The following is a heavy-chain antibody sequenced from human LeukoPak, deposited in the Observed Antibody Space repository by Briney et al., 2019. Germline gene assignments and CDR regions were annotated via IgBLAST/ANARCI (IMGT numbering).Heavy chain of an antibody. CDR2: IYHSGST. J-gene: IGHJ4*02. CDR1: GGSISSGGYS. D-gene: IGHD3-22*01. CDR3: ARDYYDSSGDY. Sequence: PSQTLSLTCAVSGGSISSGGYSWSWIRQPPGKGLEWIGYIYHSGSTYYNPSLKSRVTISVDRSKNQFSLKLSSVTAADTAVYYCARDYYDSSGDYWGQGTLVTVSS. V-gene: IGHV4-30-2*01.